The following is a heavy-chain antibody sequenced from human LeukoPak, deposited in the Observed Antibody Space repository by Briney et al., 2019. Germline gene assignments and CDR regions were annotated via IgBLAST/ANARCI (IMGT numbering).Heavy chain of an antibody. V-gene: IGHV3-15*01. CDR1: GFTFSNAW. J-gene: IGHJ4*02. D-gene: IGHD1-26*01. CDR3: TTYTSGSSYY. Sequence: KPGRSLRLSCAASGFTFSNAWMSWVRQAPGKGLEWVGRIKSQTDGGTTEYASAVKGRFTISRDGSKSTLFLQMNSLKTEDTAIYYCTTYTSGSSYYWGQGTLVTVSS. CDR2: IKSQTDGGTT.